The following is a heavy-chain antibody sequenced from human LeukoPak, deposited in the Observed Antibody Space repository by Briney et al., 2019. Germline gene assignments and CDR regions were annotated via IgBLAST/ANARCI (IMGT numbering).Heavy chain of an antibody. Sequence: PGGSLRLSCAASGFTFSSYAMSWVRQAPGKGLEWVSAISGSGGSTYYADSVKGRFTISRDNSKNTLYLQMNSLRAEDTAVYYCANSRSERLVDLYFDYWGQGTLVTVSS. CDR2: ISGSGGST. J-gene: IGHJ4*02. V-gene: IGHV3-23*01. CDR3: ANSRSERLVDLYFDY. CDR1: GFTFSSYA. D-gene: IGHD6-13*01.